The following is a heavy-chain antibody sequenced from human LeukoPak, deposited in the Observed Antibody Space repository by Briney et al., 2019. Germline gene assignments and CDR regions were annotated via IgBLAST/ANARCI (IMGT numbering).Heavy chain of an antibody. CDR2: INPNSGGT. D-gene: IGHD2-2*01. J-gene: IGHJ4*02. CDR1: RYTFTGYY. V-gene: IGHV1-2*02. Sequence: ASVKVSCKASRYTFTGYYMHWVRQAPGQGLEWMGWINPNSGGTNYAQKFQGRVTMTRDTSISTAYMELSRLRSDDTAVYYCARDIVVVPAATLANWGQGTLVTVSS. CDR3: ARDIVVVPAATLAN.